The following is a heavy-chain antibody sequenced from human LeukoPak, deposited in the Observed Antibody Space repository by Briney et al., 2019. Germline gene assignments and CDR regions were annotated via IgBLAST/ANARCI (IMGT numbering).Heavy chain of an antibody. CDR3: AREQLVQYYYGMDV. CDR2: INAGNGNT. Sequence: GASVKVSCKASGYTFTSYAMHWVRQAPGQRLEWMGWINAGNGNTKYSQKFQGRVTITRDTSASTAYMELSSLRSEDTAVYYCAREQLVQYYYGMDVWGQGTTVTASS. D-gene: IGHD6-13*01. J-gene: IGHJ6*02. CDR1: GYTFTSYA. V-gene: IGHV1-3*01.